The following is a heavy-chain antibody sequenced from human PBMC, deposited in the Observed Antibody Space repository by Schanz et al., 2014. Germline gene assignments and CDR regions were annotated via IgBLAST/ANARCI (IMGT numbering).Heavy chain of an antibody. D-gene: IGHD1-26*01. CDR2: ISWNGAGI. J-gene: IGHJ6*02. V-gene: IGHV3-9*01. Sequence: HLVESGGGLVMPGGSLRLSCAASGFTFADYAMHWVRQAPGKGLEWVSGISWNGAGIGYADSVKGRFTISRDNAKNSLYLQMNSVTAEDTALYYCAKDSRGSSFDMDVWGQGTTVTVSS. CDR3: AKDSRGSSFDMDV. CDR1: GFTFADYA.